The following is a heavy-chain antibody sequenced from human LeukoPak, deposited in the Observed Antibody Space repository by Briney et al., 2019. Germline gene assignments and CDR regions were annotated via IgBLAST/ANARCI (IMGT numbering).Heavy chain of an antibody. J-gene: IGHJ5*02. V-gene: IGHV4-34*01. CDR2: INHSGST. Sequence: SETLSLTCAVYGGSFSGYYWSWIRQPPGKGLEWIGEINHSGSTNYKPSLKSRVTISVDTSKNQFSLKLSSVTAADTAVYYCARVYYDFTWGQGTLVTVSS. CDR1: GGSFSGYY. D-gene: IGHD3-3*01. CDR3: ARVYYDFT.